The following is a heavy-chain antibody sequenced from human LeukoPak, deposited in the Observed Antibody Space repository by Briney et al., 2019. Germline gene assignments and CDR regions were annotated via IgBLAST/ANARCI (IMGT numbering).Heavy chain of an antibody. CDR2: TRSKADSYAT. Sequence: PGGSLRLSCAASGFTFSGSAMHWVRQASGKGLEWVGRTRSKADSYATAYAASVKGRFTISRDDSKNTAYLQMNSLKTEDTAVYFCTISISVPGTDYWGQGILVTVSS. J-gene: IGHJ4*02. V-gene: IGHV3-73*01. D-gene: IGHD6-19*01. CDR3: TISISVPGTDY. CDR1: GFTFSGSA.